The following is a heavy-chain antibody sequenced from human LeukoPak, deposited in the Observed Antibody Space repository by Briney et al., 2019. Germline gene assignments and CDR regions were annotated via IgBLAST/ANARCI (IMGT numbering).Heavy chain of an antibody. CDR1: GGSINSSSYY. CDR3: ARELGDYYDSSGYVAEYFQH. CDR2: IYYSGSS. Sequence: SETLSLTCTVSGGSINSSSYYWGWIRQPPGKGLEWIGSIYYSGSSYYNPSLKSRVTISVDTSKNQFSLKLSSVTAADTAVYYCARELGDYYDSSGYVAEYFQHWGQGTLVTVSS. V-gene: IGHV4-39*02. D-gene: IGHD3-22*01. J-gene: IGHJ1*01.